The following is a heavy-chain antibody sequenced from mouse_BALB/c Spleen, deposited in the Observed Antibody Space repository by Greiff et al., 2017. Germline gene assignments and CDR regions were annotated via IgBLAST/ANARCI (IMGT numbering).Heavy chain of an antibody. CDR2: INPYNDGT. Sequence: EVKLMESGPELVKPGASVKMSCKASGYTFTSYVMHWVKQKPGQGLEWIGYINPYNDGTKYNEKFKGKATLTSDKSSSTAYMELSSLTSEDSAVYYCARGMEVRRYYAMDYWGQGTSVTVSS. J-gene: IGHJ4*01. D-gene: IGHD2-14*01. CDR3: ARGMEVRRYYAMDY. CDR1: GYTFTSYV. V-gene: IGHV1-14*01.